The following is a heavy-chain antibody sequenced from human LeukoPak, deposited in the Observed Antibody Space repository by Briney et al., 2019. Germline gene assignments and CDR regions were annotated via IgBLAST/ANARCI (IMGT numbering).Heavy chain of an antibody. CDR3: ARFHSDDSSVNWFDP. CDR1: GGSISSNSYY. Sequence: SETLSLTCAVSGGSISSNSYYWGWIRQPPGKGLEWIGSIYYSGSTYYNPSLKSRVTISVDTSKKQFSLKLSSVTAADTAVYYCARFHSDDSSVNWFDPWGQGTLVTVSS. V-gene: IGHV4-39*07. J-gene: IGHJ5*02. D-gene: IGHD6-19*01. CDR2: IYYSGST.